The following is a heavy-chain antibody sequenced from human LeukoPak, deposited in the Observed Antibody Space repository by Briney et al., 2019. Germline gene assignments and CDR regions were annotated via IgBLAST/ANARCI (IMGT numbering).Heavy chain of an antibody. D-gene: IGHD1-20*01. CDR3: ARDHRVTGTPRDYYYYGMDV. V-gene: IGHV3-48*01. CDR1: GFTFSSYS. CDR2: ISSSSSTI. Sequence: GGSLRLSCAASGFTFSSYSMNWVRQAPGKGLEWVSYISSSSSTIYYADSVKGRFTISRDNAKNSLYLQMNSLRAEDTAVYYCARDHRVTGTPRDYYYYGMDVWGQGTTVTVSS. J-gene: IGHJ6*02.